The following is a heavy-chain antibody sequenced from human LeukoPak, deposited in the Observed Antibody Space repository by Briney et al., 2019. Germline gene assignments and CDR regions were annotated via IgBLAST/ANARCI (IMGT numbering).Heavy chain of an antibody. CDR2: ISYGGSNK. CDR3: ARENVISGWYYFDY. J-gene: IGHJ4*02. CDR1: GFTFSSYA. V-gene: IGHV3-30-3*01. D-gene: IGHD6-19*01. Sequence: PGGSLRLSCAASGFTFSSYAMHWVRQAPGKGLEWVAVISYGGSNKYYADSVKGRFTISRDNSKNTLYLQMNSLRAEDTAVYYCARENVISGWYYFDYWGQGTLVTVSS.